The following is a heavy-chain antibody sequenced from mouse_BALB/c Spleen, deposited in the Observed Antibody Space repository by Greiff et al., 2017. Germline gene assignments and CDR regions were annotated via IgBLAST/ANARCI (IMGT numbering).Heavy chain of an antibody. CDR1: GYTFTDYA. J-gene: IGHJ3*01. D-gene: IGHD2-5*01. CDR3: AREGYSNYAWLFAY. V-gene: IGHV1S137*01. CDR2: ISTYYGDA. Sequence: QVQLQQSGAELVRPGVSVKISCKGSGYTFTDYAMHWVKQSHAKSLEWIGVISTYYGDASYNQKFKGKATMTVDKSSSTAYMELARLTSEDSAIYYCAREGYSNYAWLFAYWGQGTLVTVSA.